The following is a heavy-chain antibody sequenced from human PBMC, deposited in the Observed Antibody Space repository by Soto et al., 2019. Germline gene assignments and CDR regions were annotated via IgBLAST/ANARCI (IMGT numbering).Heavy chain of an antibody. CDR1: GSFISSGNY. CDR3: ARARWYDAFDV. J-gene: IGHJ3*01. Sequence: SXTLSLSSAVSGSFISSGNYWGWIRKPPGKGLEWIGSIFHGGNTYYNPSLKSRVTISVDMSKNQFSLKLNSVTAADTAVYYCARARWYDAFDVWGQGTVVTV. D-gene: IGHD2-15*01. V-gene: IGHV4-38-2*01. CDR2: IFHGGNT.